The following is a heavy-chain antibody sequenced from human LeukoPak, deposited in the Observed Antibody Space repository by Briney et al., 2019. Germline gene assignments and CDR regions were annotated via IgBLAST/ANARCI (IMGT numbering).Heavy chain of an antibody. D-gene: IGHD3-10*01. CDR3: ARGARSSDY. CDR1: GGSISSYY. V-gene: IGHV4-59*01. J-gene: IGHJ4*02. CDR2: IYYSGST. Sequence: SETLSLTCTVSGGSISSYYWSWIRQPPGKGLEWIGYIYYSGSTNYNPSLKSRVTISVDTSKNQLSLKLSSATAADTAVYYCARGARSSDYWGQGTLVTVSS.